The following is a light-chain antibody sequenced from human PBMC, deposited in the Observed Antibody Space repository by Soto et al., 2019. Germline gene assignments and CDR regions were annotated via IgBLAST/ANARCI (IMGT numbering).Light chain of an antibody. CDR2: WAS. Sequence: DSVMTPYPDSLPVSLAEGATINCKSSLSLLSSFNNKNYLGWYQQNPGQPPKLLIYWASTRASGVPNQFTGSGAGTDVSLTISRLQAEDVAVYFCHQYRSTPWTFGQGTKLDIK. CDR1: LSLLSSFNNKNY. J-gene: IGKJ1*01. CDR3: HQYRSTPWT. V-gene: IGKV4-1*01.